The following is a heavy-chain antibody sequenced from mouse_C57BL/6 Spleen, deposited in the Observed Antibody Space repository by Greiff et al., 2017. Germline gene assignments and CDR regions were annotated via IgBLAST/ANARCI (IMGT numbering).Heavy chain of an antibody. CDR2: IDPENGDT. D-gene: IGHD1-1*01. CDR3: TTVTTVVATKDWFAY. V-gene: IGHV14-4*01. J-gene: IGHJ3*01. Sequence: EVQLQQSGAELVRPGASVKLSCTASGFNIKDAYMHWVKQRPEQGLEWIGWIDPENGDTEYASKFQGKATITADTSSNTAYLQLSSLTSEDTAVYYCTTVTTVVATKDWFAYWGQGTLVTVSA. CDR1: GFNIKDAY.